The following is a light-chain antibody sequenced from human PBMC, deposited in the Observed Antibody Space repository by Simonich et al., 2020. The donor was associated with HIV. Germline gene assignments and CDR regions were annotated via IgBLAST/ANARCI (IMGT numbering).Light chain of an antibody. J-gene: IGKJ3*01. CDR1: QSIAST. CDR2: GAS. CDR3: QQYNNWPSPFT. Sequence: IVMTQSPATLSVSPGERATHSCRASQSIASTLAWYQQKPGQSPRLRIYGASSRATGVPARFSGSGFGTEFSLTISSMQSEDFAVYYCQQYNNWPSPFTFGPGTKVDIK. V-gene: IGKV3-15*01.